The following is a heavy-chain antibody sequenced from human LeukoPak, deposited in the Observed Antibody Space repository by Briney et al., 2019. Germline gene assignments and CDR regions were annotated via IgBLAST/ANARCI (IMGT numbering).Heavy chain of an antibody. J-gene: IGHJ4*02. CDR1: GFTFSSYA. CDR3: AKDLVPYDFWSGFDY. Sequence: GGSLRLSCAASGFTFSSYAMSWVRQAPGKGLEWVSAISGSGGSTYYADSVKGRFTISRDNSKNTLYLQMNSLRAEDTAVYYCAKDLVPYDFWSGFDYWGQETLVTVSS. CDR2: ISGSGGST. D-gene: IGHD3-3*01. V-gene: IGHV3-23*01.